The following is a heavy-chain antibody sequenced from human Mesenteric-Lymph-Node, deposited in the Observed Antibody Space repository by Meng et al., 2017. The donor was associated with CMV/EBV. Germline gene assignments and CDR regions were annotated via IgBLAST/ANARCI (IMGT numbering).Heavy chain of an antibody. CDR3: ARGNPMRSFDS. J-gene: IGHJ4*02. V-gene: IGHV1-46*01. CDR2: INPSGGRT. CDR1: GYTFTHYY. Sequence: ASVKVSCKASGYTFTHYYIHWVRQAPGQGLEWLGIINPSGGRTSYAQKFQGRVTMTSYISTTTVYMELSSLKSDDTAVYYCARGNPMRSFDSWGQGTLVTVSS.